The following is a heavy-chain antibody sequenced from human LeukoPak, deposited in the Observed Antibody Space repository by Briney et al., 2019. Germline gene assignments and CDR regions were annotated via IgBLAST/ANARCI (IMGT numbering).Heavy chain of an antibody. J-gene: IGHJ5*02. CDR1: GYTFTSYD. D-gene: IGHD2-2*01. CDR3: ARHREYCSSTSCYLGWFDP. V-gene: IGHV1-8*01. Sequence: ASVKVSCKASGYTFTSYDINWVRRATGQGLEWMGWMNPNSGNTGYAQKFQGRVTMTRNTSISTAYMELSSLRSEDTAVYYCARHREYCSSTSCYLGWFDPWGQGTLVTVSS. CDR2: MNPNSGNT.